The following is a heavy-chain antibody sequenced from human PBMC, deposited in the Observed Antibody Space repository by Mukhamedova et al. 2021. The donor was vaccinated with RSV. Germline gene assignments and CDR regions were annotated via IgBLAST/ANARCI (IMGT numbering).Heavy chain of an antibody. D-gene: IGHD6-13*01. J-gene: IGHJ3*02. CDR2: GST. Sequence: GSTNYAQKFQGRVTMTRDTSTSTVYMAIISLRSDDTAVYFCAREGYSSSWYKAFDIWGPGTMVTVSS. V-gene: IGHV1-46*01. CDR3: AREGYSSSWYKAFDI.